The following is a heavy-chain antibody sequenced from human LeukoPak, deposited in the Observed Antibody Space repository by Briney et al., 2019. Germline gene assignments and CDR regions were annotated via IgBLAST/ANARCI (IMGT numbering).Heavy chain of an antibody. CDR2: IWYDGSNK. D-gene: IGHD4-23*01. CDR1: GFTFSNYG. V-gene: IGHV3-33*01. J-gene: IGHJ4*02. Sequence: PGGSLRLSCAASGFTFSNYGMHWVRQAPGKGLDWVSAIWYDGSNKYYGDSVKGRFTISRDNSKNTLYLQMNSLRAEDTAVYYCARAGYGGPHFDFWGQGTLVIVSS. CDR3: ARAGYGGPHFDF.